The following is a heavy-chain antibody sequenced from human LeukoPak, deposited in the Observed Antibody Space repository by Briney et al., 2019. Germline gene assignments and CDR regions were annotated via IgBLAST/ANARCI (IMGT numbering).Heavy chain of an antibody. CDR1: GFTFSSYG. J-gene: IGHJ6*02. CDR3: ARDRVGYFVLVDNYYGMDV. V-gene: IGHV3-33*01. D-gene: IGHD3-9*01. CDR2: IWYDGSNK. Sequence: GGSLRLSCAASGFTFSSYGMHWVRQAPGKGLEWVAVIWYDGSNKYYADSVKGRFTISRDNSKNTLYLQMDSLRAEDTAVYYCARDRVGYFVLVDNYYGMDVWGQGTTVTVSS.